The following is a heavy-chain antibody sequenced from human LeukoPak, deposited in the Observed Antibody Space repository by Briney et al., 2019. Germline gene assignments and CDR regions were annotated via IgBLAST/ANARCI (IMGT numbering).Heavy chain of an antibody. D-gene: IGHD4-17*01. CDR2: INHSGST. J-gene: IGHJ5*02. CDR3: ARRLVTTVYIDWFDP. CDR1: GGSFSGYY. Sequence: SETLSLTCAVYGGSFSGYYWSWIRQPPGKGLEWIGEINHSGSTNYNPSLKSRVTISVDTSKNQFSLKLSSVTAADTAVYYCARRLVTTVYIDWFDPWGQGTLVTVSS. V-gene: IGHV4-34*01.